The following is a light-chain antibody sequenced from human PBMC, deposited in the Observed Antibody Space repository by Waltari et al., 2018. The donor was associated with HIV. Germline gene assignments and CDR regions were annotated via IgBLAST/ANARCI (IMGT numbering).Light chain of an antibody. CDR1: QSISSW. V-gene: IGKV1-5*03. Sequence: DIQMTQSPSTLSASVGVTVTITCRASQSISSWLAWYQQKPGKAPKLLIQKASSLESGVPSRFSGSGSGTEFTLTISSLQPDDFATYYCQQYNSYLYTFGQGTKLEIK. CDR2: KAS. J-gene: IGKJ2*01. CDR3: QQYNSYLYT.